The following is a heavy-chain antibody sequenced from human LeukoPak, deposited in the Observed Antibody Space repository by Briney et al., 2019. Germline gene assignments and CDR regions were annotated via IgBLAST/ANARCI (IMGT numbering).Heavy chain of an antibody. CDR1: GYTLTSYG. Sequence: ASVKVSCKASGYTLTSYGISWVRQAPGQGLEWMGWISAYNGNTNYAQKLQGRVTMTTDTSTSTAYMELRSLRSDDTAVYYCARVAGGVIKVWFDPWGQGTLVTVSS. J-gene: IGHJ5*02. CDR2: ISAYNGNT. D-gene: IGHD3-16*02. CDR3: ARVAGGVIKVWFDP. V-gene: IGHV1-18*01.